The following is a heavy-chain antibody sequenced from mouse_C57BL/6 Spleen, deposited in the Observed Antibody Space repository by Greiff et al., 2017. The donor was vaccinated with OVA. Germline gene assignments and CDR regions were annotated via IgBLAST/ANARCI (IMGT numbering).Heavy chain of an antibody. CDR3: AGGGYYGPNYFDY. Sequence: QVQLKESGPELVKPGASVKISCKASGYAFSSSWMNWVKQRPGKGLEWIGRIYPGDGDTNYNGKFKGKATLTADKSSSTAYMQLSSLTSEDSAVYFCAGGGYYGPNYFDYWGQGTTLTVSS. V-gene: IGHV1-82*01. CDR1: GYAFSSSW. D-gene: IGHD1-1*01. J-gene: IGHJ2*01. CDR2: IYPGDGDT.